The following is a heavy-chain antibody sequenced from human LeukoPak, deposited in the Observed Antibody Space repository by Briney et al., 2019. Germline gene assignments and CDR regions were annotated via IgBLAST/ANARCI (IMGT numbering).Heavy chain of an antibody. V-gene: IGHV3-7*01. CDR3: ARGGITMVRGVIPTRVAFDI. D-gene: IGHD3-10*01. CDR2: IKQDGSEK. Sequence: PGGSLRLSCAASGFTFSSYWMSWVRQAPGKGLEWVANIKQDGSEKYYVDSVKGRFTISRDNAKNSLYLQMNSLRAEDTAVYYCARGGITMVRGVIPTRVAFDIWGQGTMVTVSS. CDR1: GFTFSSYW. J-gene: IGHJ3*02.